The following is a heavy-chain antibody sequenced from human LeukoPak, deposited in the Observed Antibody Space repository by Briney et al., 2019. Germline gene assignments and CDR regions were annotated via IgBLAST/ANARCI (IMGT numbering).Heavy chain of an antibody. CDR2: ISYDGSNK. D-gene: IGHD3-22*01. V-gene: IGHV3-30-3*01. CDR3: ANYEGAFDI. J-gene: IGHJ3*02. CDR1: GFTFSSYA. Sequence: GGSLRLSCAASGFTFSSYAMHWVRQAPGKGLEWVAVISYDGSNKYYADSVKGRFTISRDNSKNTLYLQMNSLRAEDTAVYYCANYEGAFDIWGQGTMVTVSS.